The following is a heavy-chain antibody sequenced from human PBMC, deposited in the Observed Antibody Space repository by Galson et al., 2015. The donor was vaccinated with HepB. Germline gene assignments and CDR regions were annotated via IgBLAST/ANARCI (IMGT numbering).Heavy chain of an antibody. CDR2: IYYNGNT. CDR1: GGSISSSRYC. D-gene: IGHD4-17*01. CDR3: ARLVFYGDYPDYFDY. V-gene: IGHV4-39*01. J-gene: IGHJ4*02. Sequence: ETLSLTCTVSGGSISSSRYCWGWIRQPPGKGLEYIASIYYNGNTYYNPSLKSRVTISVDTSKNQFSLKLSSVTAADTAVFYCARLVFYGDYPDYFDYWGQGTLVTVSS.